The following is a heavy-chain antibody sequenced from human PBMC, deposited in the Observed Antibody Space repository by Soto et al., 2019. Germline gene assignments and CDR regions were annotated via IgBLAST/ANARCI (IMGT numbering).Heavy chain of an antibody. D-gene: IGHD3-10*01. V-gene: IGHV1-69*13. Sequence: SVKVSCKASGGTFSSYAISWVRQAPGQGLEWMGGIIPIFGTANYAQKFQGRVTITADESTSTAYMELSSLRSEDTAVYYCARAFTRITMVRGLTPPNWFDPWVQGTLVTVSS. CDR3: ARAFTRITMVRGLTPPNWFDP. J-gene: IGHJ5*02. CDR1: GGTFSSYA. CDR2: IIPIFGTA.